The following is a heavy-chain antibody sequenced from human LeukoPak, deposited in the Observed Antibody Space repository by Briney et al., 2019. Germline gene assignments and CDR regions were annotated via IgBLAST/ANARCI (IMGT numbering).Heavy chain of an antibody. Sequence: GGSLRLSCAASGFTFSSYAMSWVRQAPGKGLEWVSAISGSGGSTYYADSVKGRFTISRDNSKNTLYLQTNSLRAEDTAVYYCAKNHDSSGYYYRFDYWGQGTLVTVSS. V-gene: IGHV3-23*01. J-gene: IGHJ4*02. CDR2: ISGSGGST. D-gene: IGHD3-22*01. CDR1: GFTFSSYA. CDR3: AKNHDSSGYYYRFDY.